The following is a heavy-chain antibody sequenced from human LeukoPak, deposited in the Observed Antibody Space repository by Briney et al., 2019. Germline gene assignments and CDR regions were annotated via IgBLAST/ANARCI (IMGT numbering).Heavy chain of an antibody. CDR3: ARGGNLEN. J-gene: IGHJ4*02. D-gene: IGHD1-14*01. V-gene: IGHV3-7*01. CDR1: GFTLSRYW. CDR2: INEDGGER. Sequence: GGSLRLSCAASGFTLSRYWMSWVRQAPGKGLEWVANINEDGGERHYVDSVKGRFTISRDNAKNSLYLQMNSLRAEDTAVYYCARGGNLENWGRGTLVTVSS.